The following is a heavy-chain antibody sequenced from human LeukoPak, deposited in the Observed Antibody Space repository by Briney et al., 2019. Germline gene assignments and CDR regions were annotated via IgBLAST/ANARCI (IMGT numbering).Heavy chain of an antibody. J-gene: IGHJ4*02. V-gene: IGHV3-74*01. CDR2: INNDGSSA. Sequence: PGGSLRLSCAASGFTFSSYWMHWVRQTPGKGLIYISRINNDGSSANYADSVRGRFTISRDNAKNSLCVQMNSLRAEDTAVYYCARDRYSGSYPLDYWGQGTLVTVSS. D-gene: IGHD1-26*01. CDR3: ARDRYSGSYPLDY. CDR1: GFTFSSYW.